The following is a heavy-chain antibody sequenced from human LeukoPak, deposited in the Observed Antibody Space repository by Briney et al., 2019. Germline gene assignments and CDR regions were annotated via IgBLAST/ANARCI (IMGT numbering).Heavy chain of an antibody. CDR2: IYFTGST. CDR3: ARYDFNKYFDY. D-gene: IGHD3-3*01. V-gene: IGHV4-39*07. Sequence: SETLSLTCSVSGDSVSSSSYYWGWIRQPPGKGLEWIGSIYFTGSTYYNPSLKSRVTISVDTSKNQFSLKLTSVTAADTAVYYCARYDFNKYFDYWGQGILVTVSS. CDR1: GDSVSSSSYY. J-gene: IGHJ4*02.